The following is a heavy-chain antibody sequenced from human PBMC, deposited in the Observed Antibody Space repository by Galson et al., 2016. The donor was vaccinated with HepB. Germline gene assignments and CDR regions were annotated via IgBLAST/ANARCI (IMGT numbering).Heavy chain of an antibody. CDR1: GFTFSSYA. J-gene: IGHJ4*02. V-gene: IGHV3-30*18. CDR2: ISYDGSHK. CDR3: AKNDILAGYSAFGY. Sequence: SLRLSCAASGFTFSSYAMHWVRQAPGKGLEWVAVISYDGSHKYYAASVKGRFTISRDNSKNTLSLQMNSLRAEDTAVYYCAKNDILAGYSAFGYLGQGTLVTVSS. D-gene: IGHD3-9*01.